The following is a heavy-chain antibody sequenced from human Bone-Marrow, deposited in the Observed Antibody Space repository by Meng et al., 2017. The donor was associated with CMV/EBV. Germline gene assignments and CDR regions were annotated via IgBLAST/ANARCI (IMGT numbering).Heavy chain of an antibody. D-gene: IGHD2-15*01. J-gene: IGHJ4*02. V-gene: IGHV3-33*08. CDR2: IRYDGSNK. CDR1: GFTFSRCA. Sequence: GESLKISCAASGFTFSRCAMHWVRQAPGKGLEWVAVIRYDGSNKYYADSVKGRFTISRDNSKNTLYLQMNSLRAEDTALYYCANHCSGYSCQGNYWGQGTLVTVSS. CDR3: ANHCSGYSCQGNY.